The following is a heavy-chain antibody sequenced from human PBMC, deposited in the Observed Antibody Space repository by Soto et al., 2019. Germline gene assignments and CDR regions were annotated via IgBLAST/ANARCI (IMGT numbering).Heavy chain of an antibody. CDR1: GFTFSSYA. CDR3: AKGWGSSTRTPYAGYFQH. V-gene: IGHV3-23*01. J-gene: IGHJ1*01. CDR2: ISGSGGST. D-gene: IGHD2-2*01. Sequence: GGSLRLSCAASGFTFSSYAMSWVRQAPGKGLEWVSAISGSGGSTYYADSVKGRFTISRDNSKNTLYLQMNSLRAEDTAVYYCAKGWGSSTRTPYAGYFQHWGQGTLVTVSS.